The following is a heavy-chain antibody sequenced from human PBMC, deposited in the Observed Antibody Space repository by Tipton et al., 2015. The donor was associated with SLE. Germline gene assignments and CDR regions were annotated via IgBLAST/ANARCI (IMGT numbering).Heavy chain of an antibody. CDR3: ARRCQYQLLR. CDR2: INHSRST. Sequence: LRLSCAVYGGSFSGYYWSWIRQPPGKGLEWIGEINHSRSTNYNPSLKSRVTISVDTSKNQFSLKLSSVTAADTAVYYCARRCQYQLLRWGQGTLVTVSS. V-gene: IGHV4-34*01. CDR1: GGSFSGYY. D-gene: IGHD2-2*01. J-gene: IGHJ4*02.